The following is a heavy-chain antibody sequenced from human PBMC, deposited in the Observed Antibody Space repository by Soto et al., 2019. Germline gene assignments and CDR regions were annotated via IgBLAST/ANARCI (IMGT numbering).Heavy chain of an antibody. CDR3: AKRSLLWFGEYPY. CDR2: ISGSGGST. J-gene: IGHJ4*02. D-gene: IGHD3-10*01. V-gene: IGHV3-23*01. Sequence: GGSLRLSCAASGFTFSSYAMSWVRQAPGKGLKWVSDISGSGGSTYYADSVKGRFTISRDNSKNTLYLQMNSLRAEDTAVYYCAKRSLLWFGEYPYWGQGTLVTVSS. CDR1: GFTFSSYA.